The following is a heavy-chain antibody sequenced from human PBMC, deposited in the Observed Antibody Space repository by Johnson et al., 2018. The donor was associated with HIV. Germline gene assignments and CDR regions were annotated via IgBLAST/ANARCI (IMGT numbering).Heavy chain of an antibody. D-gene: IGHD2-15*01. CDR1: GFTFSSYG. V-gene: IGHV3-30*02. J-gene: IGHJ3*01. CDR2: IRYDGSNK. CDR3: ARAAGVNVVVEAFDL. Sequence: QVQLVESGGGVVQPGGSLRLSCAASGFTFSSYGMHWVRQTPGKGLERVAFIRYDGSNKYYADSVKGRFTISRDKSKNTLYLQMNSLRAEDTAVYYCARAAGVNVVVEAFDLWGQGTMVTVSS.